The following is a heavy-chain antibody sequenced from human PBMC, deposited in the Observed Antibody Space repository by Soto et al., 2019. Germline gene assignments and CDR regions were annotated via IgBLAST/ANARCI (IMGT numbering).Heavy chain of an antibody. V-gene: IGHV1-24*01. CDR2: FDPEDGET. J-gene: IGHJ6*02. CDR3: ATVGRGIAVAGTGVAYYYYVMDV. D-gene: IGHD6-19*01. Sequence: GASVKVSCKVSGYTLTELAMHWVRQAPGKGLEWMGGFDPEDGETIYAQKFQGRVTMTEDTSTDTAYMELSSLRSEDTAVYYCATVGRGIAVAGTGVAYYYYVMDVWGQGTTVTVSS. CDR1: GYTLTELA.